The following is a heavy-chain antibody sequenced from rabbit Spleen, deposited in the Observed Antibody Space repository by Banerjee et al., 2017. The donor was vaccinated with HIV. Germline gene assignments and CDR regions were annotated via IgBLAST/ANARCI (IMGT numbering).Heavy chain of an antibody. CDR2: IDTGSGST. D-gene: IGHD8-1*01. CDR3: ARDGAGGTYFAL. CDR1: YY. V-gene: IGHV1S43*01. J-gene: IGHJ4*01. Sequence: YYMCWVRQAPGKGLEWIGCIDTGSGSTYYASWAKGRFTITRSTSLNTVTLQLNSLTAADTATYFCARDGAGGTYFALWGQGTLVTVS.